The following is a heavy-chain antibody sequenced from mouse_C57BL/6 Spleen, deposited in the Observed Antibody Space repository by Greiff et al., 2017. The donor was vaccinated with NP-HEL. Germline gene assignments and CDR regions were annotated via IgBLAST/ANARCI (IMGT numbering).Heavy chain of an antibody. J-gene: IGHJ1*03. V-gene: IGHV1-15*01. Sequence: QVQLQQSGAELVRPGASVTLSCKASGYTFTDYEMHWVKQTPVHGLEWIGAIDPETGGTAYNQKFKGKAILTADKSSSTAYMELRSLTSEDSAVYYCTRRRGVRGTEYFDVWGTGTTVTVSS. CDR1: GYTFTDYE. CDR2: IDPETGGT. D-gene: IGHD2-14*01. CDR3: TRRRGVRGTEYFDV.